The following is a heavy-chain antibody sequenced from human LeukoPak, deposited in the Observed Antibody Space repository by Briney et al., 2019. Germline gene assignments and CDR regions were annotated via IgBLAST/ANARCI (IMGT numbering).Heavy chain of an antibody. J-gene: IGHJ4*02. Sequence: GASVKVSCKASGYTFTGYYMHWVRQAPGQGLQWMGWINLNSGGTNDAQKFQGRVTMTRDTSITTAYMELRRLRSDDTAVYYCAAALDFDYGMISGYWGQGTLVTVSS. CDR3: AAALDFDYGMISGY. V-gene: IGHV1-2*02. CDR2: INLNSGGT. CDR1: GYTFTGYY. D-gene: IGHD4-17*01.